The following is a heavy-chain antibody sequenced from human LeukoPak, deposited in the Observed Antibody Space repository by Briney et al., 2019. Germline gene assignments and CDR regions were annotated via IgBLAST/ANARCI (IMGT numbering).Heavy chain of an antibody. D-gene: IGHD3-22*01. CDR3: ARDPATYYYDSGAYYPYFDY. J-gene: IGHJ4*02. CDR1: GYTFTSYG. CDR2: ISAYNGNT. V-gene: IGHV1-18*01. Sequence: GASVKVSCKASGYTFTSYGISWVRQAPGQGLEWMGWISAYNGNTNYAQKLQGRVTMTTDTSTSTAYMELRSLRSDDTAVYYCARDPATYYYDSGAYYPYFDYWGQGTLVTVSS.